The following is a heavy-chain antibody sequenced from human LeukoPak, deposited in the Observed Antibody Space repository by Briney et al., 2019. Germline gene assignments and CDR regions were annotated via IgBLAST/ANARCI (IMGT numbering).Heavy chain of an antibody. CDR2: ISKSGDST. D-gene: IGHD6-19*01. J-gene: IGHJ3*02. CDR1: GFSFSSYA. Sequence: GGSLRLSCAASGFSFSSYAMSWVRQAPGKGLEWVSAISKSGDSTFYADSVKGRFTISRDNSQNTLYVQMNSLRAEDTAVYYCAKDQGYSSAWYSRDGFDMRGQGTMVTVSS. CDR3: AKDQGYSSAWYSRDGFDM. V-gene: IGHV3-23*01.